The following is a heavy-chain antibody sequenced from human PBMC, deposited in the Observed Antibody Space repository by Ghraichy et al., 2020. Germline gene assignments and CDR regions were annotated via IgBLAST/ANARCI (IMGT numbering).Heavy chain of an antibody. V-gene: IGHV3-7*01. CDR2: IKQDGSEK. Sequence: GGSLRLSCAASGFTFSSYWMSWVRQAPGKGLEWVANIKQDGSEKYYVDSVKGRFTISRDNAKNSLYLQMNSLRAEDTAVYYCARDLKGEVVPAASDYWGQGTLVTVSS. CDR3: ARDLKGEVVPAASDY. CDR1: GFTFSSYW. D-gene: IGHD2-2*01. J-gene: IGHJ4*02.